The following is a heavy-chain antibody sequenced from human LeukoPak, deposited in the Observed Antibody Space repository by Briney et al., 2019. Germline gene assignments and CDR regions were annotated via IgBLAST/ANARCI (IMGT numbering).Heavy chain of an antibody. D-gene: IGHD2-2*02. Sequence: PGGSLRLSCAASGFTFSSYSMNWVRQAPGKGLEWVSSISSSSSYIYYADSVKGRFTISRDNAKNSLYLQMNSLRAEDTAVYYYARRICVGTSCYRGPDWFDPWGQGTLVTVSS. V-gene: IGHV3-21*01. CDR2: ISSSSSYI. J-gene: IGHJ5*02. CDR1: GFTFSSYS. CDR3: ARRICVGTSCYRGPDWFDP.